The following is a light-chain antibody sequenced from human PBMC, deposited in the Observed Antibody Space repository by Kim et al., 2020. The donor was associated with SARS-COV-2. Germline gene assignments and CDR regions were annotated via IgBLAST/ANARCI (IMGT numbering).Light chain of an antibody. V-gene: IGLV2-14*03. CDR1: SSNVCGYNY. J-gene: IGLJ3*02. Sequence: QSALTQPASVSGSPGQSITISCTGTSSNVCGYNYVSWYQQHPGKAPKLMIYDVGTRPSGVSDRFSGSKSGNTASLTISGLQTEDEADYYCSSYTTTTTRVFGGGTKLTVL. CDR2: DVG. CDR3: SSYTTTTTRV.